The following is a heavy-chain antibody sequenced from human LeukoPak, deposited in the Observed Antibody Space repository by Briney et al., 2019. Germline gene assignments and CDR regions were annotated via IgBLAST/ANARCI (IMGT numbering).Heavy chain of an antibody. D-gene: IGHD5-18*01. CDR3: ARLSTAMVYYMDV. Sequence: GESLKISCNGSGYSFTSYWIGWVRQMPGKGLELMGIIYPGDSDTRYSPSFQGQVTISADKSISTAYLQWSSLKASDTAMYYCARLSTAMVYYMDVWGKGTTVTVSS. CDR1: GYSFTSYW. V-gene: IGHV5-51*01. CDR2: IYPGDSDT. J-gene: IGHJ6*03.